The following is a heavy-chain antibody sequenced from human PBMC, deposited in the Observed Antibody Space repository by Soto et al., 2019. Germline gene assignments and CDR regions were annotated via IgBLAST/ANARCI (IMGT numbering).Heavy chain of an antibody. D-gene: IGHD6-6*01. J-gene: IGHJ6*03. CDR3: AREGGSSSERYYYYYMDV. CDR1: GGSFSGYY. V-gene: IGHV4-34*01. CDR2: INHSGST. Sequence: PSETLSLTCAVYGGSFSGYYLSWIRQTPGKGLEWIGEINHSGSTNYNPSLKSRVTISVDTSKNQFSLKLSSVTAADTAVYYCAREGGSSSERYYYYYMDVWGKGTTVTVS.